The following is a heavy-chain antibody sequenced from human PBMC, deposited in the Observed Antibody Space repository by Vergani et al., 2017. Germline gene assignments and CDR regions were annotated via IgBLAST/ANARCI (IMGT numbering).Heavy chain of an antibody. J-gene: IGHJ6*03. CDR3: AREPSTVTTVNYYYYYMDV. CDR2: ISYDGNNK. CDR1: GFTFSSYA. D-gene: IGHD4-17*01. Sequence: QVPLVESGGGVVQPGRSLRLSCAASGFTFSSYALHWVRQAPGKGLEWVAVISYDGNNKYYADSVKGRFTISRDNSKNTLYLQMNSLRAEDTAVYYCAREPSTVTTVNYYYYYMDVWGKGTTVTVSS. V-gene: IGHV3-30-3*01.